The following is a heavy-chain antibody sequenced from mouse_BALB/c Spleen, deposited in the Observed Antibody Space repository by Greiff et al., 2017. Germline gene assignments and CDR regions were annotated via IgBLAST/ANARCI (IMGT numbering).Heavy chain of an antibody. CDR3: ARHLHYYGCRGDAMDY. Sequence: EVQLVESGGDLVKPGGSLKLSCAASGFTFSSYGMSWVRQTPDKRLEWVATISSGGSYTYYPDSVKGRFTISRDNAKNTLYLQMSSLKSEDTAMYYCARHLHYYGCRGDAMDYWGQGTSVTVSS. J-gene: IGHJ4*01. D-gene: IGHD1-1*01. CDR2: ISSGGSYT. V-gene: IGHV5-6*01. CDR1: GFTFSSYG.